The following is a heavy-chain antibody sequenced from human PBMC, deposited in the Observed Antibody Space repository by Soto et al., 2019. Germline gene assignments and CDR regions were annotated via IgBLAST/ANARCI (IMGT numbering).Heavy chain of an antibody. CDR1: GYTFTSYD. V-gene: IGHV1-8*01. Sequence: ASVKVSCKASGYTFTSYDINWVRQATGQGLEWMGWMNPNSGNTGYAQKFQGRVTVTRNTSISTAYMELSSLRSEDTAVYYCARAVGGYSYGHAGDYYYYGMDVWGQGTTVTVSS. J-gene: IGHJ6*02. CDR2: MNPNSGNT. CDR3: ARAVGGYSYGHAGDYYYYGMDV. D-gene: IGHD5-18*01.